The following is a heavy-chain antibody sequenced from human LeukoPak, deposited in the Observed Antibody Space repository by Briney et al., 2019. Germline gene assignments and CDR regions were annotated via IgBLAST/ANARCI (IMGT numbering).Heavy chain of an antibody. CDR3: ARDRSVHYVFWSDYLEGWFDP. J-gene: IGHJ5*02. CDR1: GGSISSYY. CDR2: IYYSGST. V-gene: IGHV4-59*01. D-gene: IGHD3-3*01. Sequence: TETLSLTCTVSGGSISSYYWSWIRQPPGKGLEWNGYIYYSGSTNYNPSLKSRVTISVDTSKNQFSLKLSSVTAADTAVYYCARDRSVHYVFWSDYLEGWFDPWGQGTLVTVSS.